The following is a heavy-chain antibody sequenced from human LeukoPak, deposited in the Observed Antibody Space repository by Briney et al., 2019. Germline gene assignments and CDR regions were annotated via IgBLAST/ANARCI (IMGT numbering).Heavy chain of an antibody. CDR3: AKAQQGRVLSYFDY. J-gene: IGHJ4*02. Sequence: GGSLRLSCAASGFTFSSYDMSWVRQAPGKGLEWVSAISGSGGSTYYADSVKGRFTISRDNSKNTLYLQMNSLRAEDTAVYYCAKAQQGRVLSYFDYWGQGTLVTVSS. CDR1: GFTFSSYD. CDR2: ISGSGGST. D-gene: IGHD6-19*01. V-gene: IGHV3-23*01.